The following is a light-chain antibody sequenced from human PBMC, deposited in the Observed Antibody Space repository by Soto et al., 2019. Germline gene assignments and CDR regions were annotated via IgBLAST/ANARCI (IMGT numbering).Light chain of an antibody. CDR2: GAS. V-gene: IGKV3-20*01. CDR1: QSVSRSY. CDR3: QQYGSSPHT. J-gene: IGKJ2*01. Sequence: EIVLTQSPGTMSLSPGERATLSCRASQSVSRSYLAWYQHKPGRAPRLLIYGASSRATGIPDRFSGSGSGIDFTLTISRLEPEDFAVYYCQQYGSSPHTFGQGTKLEIK.